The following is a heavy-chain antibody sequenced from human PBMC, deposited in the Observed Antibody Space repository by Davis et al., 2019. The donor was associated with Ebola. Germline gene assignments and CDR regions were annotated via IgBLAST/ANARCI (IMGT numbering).Heavy chain of an antibody. CDR1: GFTFSSYA. CDR3: ARVDGSWWLRGAFDY. CDR2: ISGSGGST. Sequence: GESLKISCAASGFTFSSYAMSWVRQAPGKGLEWVSAISGSGGSTYYADSVKGRFTLSRDNAKNSLYLQMNSLRAEDTAVYYCARVDGSWWLRGAFDYWGQGTLVTVSS. D-gene: IGHD5-12*01. J-gene: IGHJ4*02. V-gene: IGHV3-23*01.